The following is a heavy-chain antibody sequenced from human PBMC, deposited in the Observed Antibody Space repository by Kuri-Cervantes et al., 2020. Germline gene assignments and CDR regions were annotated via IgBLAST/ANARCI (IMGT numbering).Heavy chain of an antibody. D-gene: IGHD3-22*01. CDR2: IYTSGST. CDR1: GGSISSYY. CDR3: AGDWGYYDSSGYYYETTDNWFDP. Sequence: SETLSLTWTVSGGSISSYYWSWIRQPAGKGLEWIGRIYTSGSTNYNPSLKSRVTMSVDTSKNQFSLKLRAVTAADTAVYYCAGDWGYYDSSGYYYETTDNWFDPWGQGTLVTVSS. J-gene: IGHJ5*02. V-gene: IGHV4-4*07.